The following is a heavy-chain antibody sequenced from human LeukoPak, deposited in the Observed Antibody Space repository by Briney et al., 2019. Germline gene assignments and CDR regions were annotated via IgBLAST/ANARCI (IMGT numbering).Heavy chain of an antibody. V-gene: IGHV4-59*01. CDR3: ARGRDAYKTGF. CDR2: IYGSGST. CDR1: GDSISSYY. Sequence: PSETLSLTCTVSGDSISSYYWSWIRQPPGKGLEWIGYIYGSGSTNYNPSLKSRVTMSVDTSKNQFSLKLTSVTAADTAVYYCARGRDAYKTGFWGQGTLVTVSS. J-gene: IGHJ4*02. D-gene: IGHD5-24*01.